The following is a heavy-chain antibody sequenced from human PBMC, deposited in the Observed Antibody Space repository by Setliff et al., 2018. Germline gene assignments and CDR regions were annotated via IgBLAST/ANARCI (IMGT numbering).Heavy chain of an antibody. D-gene: IGHD1-7*01. CDR3: AKDTGGGRMRGTCYFDY. Sequence: QSGGSLRLSCAASGFSFCDYVMHWVRQAPGKGLGWVSGITWNSGSIGYADSVKGRLTSSRDNAKNSLNLQMNRLSAEDTALYYCAKDTGGGRMRGTCYFDYWGQGTLVTVSS. J-gene: IGHJ4*02. CDR1: GFSFCDYV. V-gene: IGHV3-9*01. CDR2: ITWNSGSI.